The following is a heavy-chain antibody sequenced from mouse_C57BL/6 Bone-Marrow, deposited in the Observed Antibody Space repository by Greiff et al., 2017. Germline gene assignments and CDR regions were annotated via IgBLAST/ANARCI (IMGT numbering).Heavy chain of an antibody. Sequence: EVQRVESGGDLVKPGGSLKLSCAASGFTFSSYGMSWVRQTPDKRLEWVATISSGGSYTYYPDSVKGRFTISRDNAKNTLYLQMSSLKSEDTAMYYCARYGGSSYWGQGTLVTVSA. CDR2: ISSGGSYT. J-gene: IGHJ3*01. CDR1: GFTFSSYG. D-gene: IGHD1-1*01. CDR3: ARYGGSSY. V-gene: IGHV5-6*01.